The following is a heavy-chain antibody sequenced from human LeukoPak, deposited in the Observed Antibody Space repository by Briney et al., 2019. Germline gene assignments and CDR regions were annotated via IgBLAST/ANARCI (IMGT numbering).Heavy chain of an antibody. CDR1: GFTFINAW. V-gene: IGHV4-34*01. D-gene: IGHD5-24*01. Sequence: PGGSLRLSCAASGFTFINAWMSWIRQPPGKGLEWIGEINHSGSTNYNPSLKSRVTISADTSKNQFSLKLSSVTAADTAVYYCARSVEMATIISAYFDYWGQGTLVTVSS. J-gene: IGHJ4*02. CDR3: ARSVEMATIISAYFDY. CDR2: INHSGST.